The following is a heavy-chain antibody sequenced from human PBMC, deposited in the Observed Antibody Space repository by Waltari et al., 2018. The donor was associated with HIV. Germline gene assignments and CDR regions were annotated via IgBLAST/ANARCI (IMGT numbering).Heavy chain of an antibody. CDR2: INPNSGGT. CDR3: ARGVTMIVVVTDAFDI. Sequence: QVQLVQSGAEVKKPGASVKVSCKASGYTFPGYYIHWVRQAPGQGLEWMGWINPNSGGTNYAQKFQGRVTMTRDTSISTAYMELSRLRSDDTAVYYCARGVTMIVVVTDAFDIWGQGTMVTVSS. J-gene: IGHJ3*02. D-gene: IGHD3-22*01. V-gene: IGHV1-2*02. CDR1: GYTFPGYY.